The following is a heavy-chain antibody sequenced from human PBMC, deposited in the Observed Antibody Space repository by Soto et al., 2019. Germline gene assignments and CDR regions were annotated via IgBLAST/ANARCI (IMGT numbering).Heavy chain of an antibody. J-gene: IGHJ4*02. CDR1: GGSISSGDYY. V-gene: IGHV4-30-4*01. Sequence: TLSLTCTVSGGSISSGDYYWSWIRQPPGKGLEWIGYIYYSGSTYYNPSLKSRVTISVDTSKNQFSLKLSSVTAADTAVYYCARAVDLITMRFFDYWGQGTLVTVSS. CDR3: ARAVDLITMRFFDY. CDR2: IYYSGST. D-gene: IGHD3-10*01.